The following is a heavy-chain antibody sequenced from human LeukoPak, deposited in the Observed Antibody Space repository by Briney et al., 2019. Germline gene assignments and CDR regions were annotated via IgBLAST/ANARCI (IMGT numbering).Heavy chain of an antibody. Sequence: LSLTCAVCGGSFSDYHWSWIRQPPGKGLEWVAVISYDGSNKYYADSVKGRFTISRDNSKNTLYLQMNSLRAEDTAVHYCAKVDTAMVNSGAFDIWGQGTMVTVSS. J-gene: IGHJ3*02. D-gene: IGHD5-18*01. CDR3: AKVDTAMVNSGAFDI. V-gene: IGHV3-30*18. CDR2: ISYDGSNK. CDR1: GGSFSDYH.